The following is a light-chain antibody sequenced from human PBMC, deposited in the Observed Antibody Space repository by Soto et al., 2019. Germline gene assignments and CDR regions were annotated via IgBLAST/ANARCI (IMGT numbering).Light chain of an antibody. J-gene: IGKJ5*01. CDR2: GAS. CDR3: QQSYSSPVT. CDR1: QNITTY. V-gene: IGKV1-39*01. Sequence: DIQMTQSPSSLSASVGYRFASTCRASQNITTYVNWYQQKPGKAPNLLIYGASNLQSGVPSRFSGSGSGTEFTLTISSLRPEDFAAYYCQQSYSSPVTFGQGTRLEIK.